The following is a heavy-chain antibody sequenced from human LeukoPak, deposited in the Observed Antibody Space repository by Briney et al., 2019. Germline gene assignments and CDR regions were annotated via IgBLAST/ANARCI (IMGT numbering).Heavy chain of an antibody. CDR2: ISAYNGNT. V-gene: IGHV1-18*01. CDR1: GYTFTTYN. Sequence: ASVKVSCKASGYTFTTYNINWVRQAPGQGLEWMGWISAYNGNTNYAQKLQGRVTMTTDTSTSTAYMELRSLRSDDTAVYYCAREYSSGWKTDYWGQGTLVTVSS. D-gene: IGHD6-19*01. J-gene: IGHJ4*02. CDR3: AREYSSGWKTDY.